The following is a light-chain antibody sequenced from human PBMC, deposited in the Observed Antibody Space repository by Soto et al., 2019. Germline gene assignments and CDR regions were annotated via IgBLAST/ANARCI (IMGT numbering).Light chain of an antibody. CDR2: EVS. J-gene: IGLJ3*02. Sequence: QSALTQPASVSGSPGQSITISCTGTSSDIGAYNYVSWYQQHPGKAPKLMIYEVSNRPSGVSNRFSGSKSANAASLTIAGLQAEDEADYCCSGFASRTTLAFGGGTKLTVL. CDR3: SGFASRTTLA. V-gene: IGLV2-14*01. CDR1: SSDIGAYNY.